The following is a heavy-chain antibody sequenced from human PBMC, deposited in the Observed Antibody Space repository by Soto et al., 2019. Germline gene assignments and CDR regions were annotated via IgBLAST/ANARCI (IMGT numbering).Heavy chain of an antibody. V-gene: IGHV3-23*01. Sequence: EVQLLESGGGLVQPGGSLRLSCAASGFTFSSYAMTWVRQAPGKGLEWVSAISGSGGDTYYADSVKGRFTISRDNSKNTLYRQMNSLRAEDTAVYYCAKGGSPSCYGCYCDYWGQGTMVTVSS. CDR3: AKGGSPSCYGCYCDY. CDR2: ISGSGGDT. CDR1: GFTFSSYA. J-gene: IGHJ4*02. D-gene: IGHD2-2*01.